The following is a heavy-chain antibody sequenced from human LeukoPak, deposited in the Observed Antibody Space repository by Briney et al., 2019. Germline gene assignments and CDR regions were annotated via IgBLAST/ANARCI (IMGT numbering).Heavy chain of an antibody. V-gene: IGHV3-48*04. J-gene: IGHJ6*03. CDR2: ISSSGSTV. Sequence: GGSLRLSCAASGFTFSTYSMNWVRQAPGKGLEWVSYISSSGSTVYYADSVKGRFTISRDNAKNSLYLQMNSLRAEDTAVYYCARAYYGVYYYYYMDVWGKGTTVTISS. D-gene: IGHD4-17*01. CDR1: GFTFSTYS. CDR3: ARAYYGVYYYYYMDV.